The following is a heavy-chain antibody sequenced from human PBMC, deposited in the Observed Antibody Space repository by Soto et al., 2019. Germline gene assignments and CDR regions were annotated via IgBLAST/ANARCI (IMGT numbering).Heavy chain of an antibody. V-gene: IGHV1-2*04. CDR2: INPNSGGT. Sequence: ASVKVSCKASGYTFTGYYMHWVRQAPGQGLEWMGWINPNSGGTNYAQKFQGWVTMTRDTSISTAYMELSRLRSDDTAVYYCARDQRDGSGKLVGIDVWGQGTTVTVSS. CDR1: GYTFTGYY. CDR3: ARDQRDGSGKLVGIDV. J-gene: IGHJ6*02. D-gene: IGHD3-10*01.